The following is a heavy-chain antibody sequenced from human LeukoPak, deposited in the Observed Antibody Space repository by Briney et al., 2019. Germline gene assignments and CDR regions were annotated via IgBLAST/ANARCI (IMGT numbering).Heavy chain of an antibody. V-gene: IGHV1-18*01. J-gene: IGHJ4*02. Sequence: ASVKVSCKASGYSFTSYGISWVRQAPGQGLEWMGWISPFNGNTNYVQKFQGRVTMTTETSTSTAYMELRSLSSDDTAVYYCARYPLSYTSNWHYYFDYWGQGTLLTVSS. CDR2: ISPFNGNT. CDR1: GYSFTSYG. D-gene: IGHD1-7*01. CDR3: ARYPLSYTSNWHYYFDY.